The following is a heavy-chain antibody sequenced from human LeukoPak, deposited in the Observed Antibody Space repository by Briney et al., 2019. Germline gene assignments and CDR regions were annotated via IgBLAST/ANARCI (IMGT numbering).Heavy chain of an antibody. CDR2: IRYDGSNK. CDR3: AKVAGYSSGWYEDNWFDP. CDR1: GFTFSSYA. Sequence: GGSLRLSCAASGFTFSSYAMHWVRQAPGKGLEWVAFIRYDGSNKYYADSVKGRFTISRDNSKNTLYLQMNSLRAEDTAVYYCAKVAGYSSGWYEDNWFDPWGQGTLVTVSS. V-gene: IGHV3-30*02. D-gene: IGHD6-19*01. J-gene: IGHJ5*02.